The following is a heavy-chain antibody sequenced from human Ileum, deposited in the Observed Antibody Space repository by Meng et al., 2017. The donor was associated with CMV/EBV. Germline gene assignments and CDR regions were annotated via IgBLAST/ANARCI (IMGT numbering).Heavy chain of an antibody. Sequence: CTFSGLSLSTSGVGGGWIRQPPGKALEWLALIYWNDDKRYSPSLKSRLTITKDTSKNQVVLTMTNMDPVDTATYYCAHLDYSNLFDYWGQGTLVTVSS. CDR1: GLSLSTSGVG. CDR2: IYWNDDK. D-gene: IGHD4-11*01. J-gene: IGHJ4*02. V-gene: IGHV2-5*01. CDR3: AHLDYSNLFDY.